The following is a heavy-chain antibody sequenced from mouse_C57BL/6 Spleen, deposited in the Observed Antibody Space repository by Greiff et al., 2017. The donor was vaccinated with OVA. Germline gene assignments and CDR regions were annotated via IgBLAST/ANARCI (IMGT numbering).Heavy chain of an antibody. Sequence: EVQRVESGGGLVKPGGSLKLSCAASGFTFSDYGMHWVRQAPEKGLEWVAYISSGSSTIYYADTVKGRFTISRDNAKNTLFLQMTSLRSEDTAMYYCARRNYSNYLYYFDYWGQGTTLTVSS. CDR1: GFTFSDYG. CDR2: ISSGSSTI. V-gene: IGHV5-17*01. J-gene: IGHJ2*01. D-gene: IGHD2-5*01. CDR3: ARRNYSNYLYYFDY.